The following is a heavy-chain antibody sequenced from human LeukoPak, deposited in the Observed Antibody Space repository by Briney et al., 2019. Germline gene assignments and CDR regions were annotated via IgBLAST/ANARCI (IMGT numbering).Heavy chain of an antibody. J-gene: IGHJ5*02. V-gene: IGHV3-23*01. D-gene: IGHD3-10*01. Sequence: GGSLRLSCAAAGFTFSSYAMSWVRQAPGKGLEWVSAISGSGGSTYYADSVKGRFTISRDNSKTTLYLQMNSLRAEDTAVYYCALPMVRGARSNWFDPWGQGTLVTVSS. CDR3: ALPMVRGARSNWFDP. CDR1: GFTFSSYA. CDR2: ISGSGGST.